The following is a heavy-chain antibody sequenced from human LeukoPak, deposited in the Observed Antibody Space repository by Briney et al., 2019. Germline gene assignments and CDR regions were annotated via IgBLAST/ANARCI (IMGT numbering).Heavy chain of an antibody. D-gene: IGHD3-22*01. CDR2: IYYSGST. V-gene: IGHV4-61*01. Sequence: PSETLSLTCTVSGGSVSSGSYYWSWIRQPPGKGLEWIGYIYYSGSTNYNPSLRSRVTISVDTSKNQFSLKLSSVAAADTAVYYCASGGYDSSGYTWGQGTLVTVSS. J-gene: IGHJ4*02. CDR3: ASGGYDSSGYT. CDR1: GGSVSSGSYY.